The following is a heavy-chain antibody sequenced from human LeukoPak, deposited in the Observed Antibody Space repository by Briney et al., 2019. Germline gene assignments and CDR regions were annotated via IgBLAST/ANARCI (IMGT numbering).Heavy chain of an antibody. Sequence: SETLSLTCAVSGYSISSGYCWGWIRQPPGKGLEWIGSIYHSGSTYYNPSLKSRVTISVDTSKNQFSLKLSSVTAADTAVYYCARTHYDYGDYEGFDYWGQGTLVTVSS. CDR3: ARTHYDYGDYEGFDY. D-gene: IGHD4-17*01. CDR2: IYHSGST. V-gene: IGHV4-38-2*01. CDR1: GYSISSGYC. J-gene: IGHJ4*02.